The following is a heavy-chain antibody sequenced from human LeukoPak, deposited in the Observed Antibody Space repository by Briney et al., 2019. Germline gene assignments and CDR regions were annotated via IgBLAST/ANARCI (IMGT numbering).Heavy chain of an antibody. CDR1: GGTFSSYA. CDR2: IIPIFGTA. CDR3: ARGGEYSSGWYSRLPYYFDY. J-gene: IGHJ4*02. D-gene: IGHD6-19*01. V-gene: IGHV1-69*13. Sequence: ASVKVSCKASGGTFSSYAISWVRQAPGQGLEWMGGIIPIFGTANYAQKFQDRVTITADESTSTAYMELSSLRSEDTAVYYCARGGEYSSGWYSRLPYYFDYWGQGTLVTVS.